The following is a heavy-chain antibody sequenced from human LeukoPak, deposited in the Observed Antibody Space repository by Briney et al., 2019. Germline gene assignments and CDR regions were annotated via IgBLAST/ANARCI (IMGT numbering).Heavy chain of an antibody. V-gene: IGHV4-34*01. CDR1: GGSFSGYY. CDR2: INHSGST. D-gene: IGHD3-22*01. CDR3: ARVPYYYDSSGYLGYFDY. Sequence: SETLSLTCAVYGGSFSGYYWSWIRQPPGKGLEWIGEINHSGSTNYNPSLKSRVTISVDTSKNQFSLKLSSVTAADTAVYYCARVPYYYDSSGYLGYFDYWGQGTLVTVSS. J-gene: IGHJ4*02.